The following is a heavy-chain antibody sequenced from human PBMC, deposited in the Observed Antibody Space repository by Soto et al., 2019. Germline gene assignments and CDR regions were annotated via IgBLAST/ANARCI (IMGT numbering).Heavy chain of an antibody. V-gene: IGHV4-31*03. CDR3: ARDSGYYDSSGNNWFDP. D-gene: IGHD3-22*01. J-gene: IGHJ5*02. Sequence: SETLSLTCTVSGGSISSGGYYWSWIRQHPGKGLEWIGYIYYSGSTYYNPSLKSRVTISVDTSKNQFSLKLSSVTAADTAVYYCARDSGYYDSSGNNWFDPWGQGTLVTVSS. CDR1: GGSISSGGYY. CDR2: IYYSGST.